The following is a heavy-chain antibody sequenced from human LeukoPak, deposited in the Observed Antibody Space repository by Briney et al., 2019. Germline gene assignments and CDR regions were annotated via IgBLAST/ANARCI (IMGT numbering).Heavy chain of an antibody. V-gene: IGHV4-34*01. CDR3: ARGFGVATFWFDP. CDR1: GGSFSGYY. Sequence: KTSETLSLTCAVYGGSFSGYYWSWIRQPPGKGLEWIGEINHSGSTNYNPSLKSRVTISVDTSKNQFSLKLSSVTAADTAVYYCARGFGVATFWFDPWGQGTLVTVSS. J-gene: IGHJ5*02. CDR2: INHSGST. D-gene: IGHD3-3*01.